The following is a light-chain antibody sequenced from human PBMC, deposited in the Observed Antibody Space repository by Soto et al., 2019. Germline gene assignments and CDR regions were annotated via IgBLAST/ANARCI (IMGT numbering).Light chain of an antibody. J-gene: IGLJ2*01. V-gene: IGLV2-14*01. CDR2: DVS. CDR3: SSYTSSSSVE. CDR1: SSDVGGYNY. Sequence: QSALTQPASVSGSPGQSITISCTGTSSDVGGYNYVSWYQQHPGKAPKLIIYDVSNRPSGVSNRFSGSKSGNTASLTISGLQAEDEADYYCSSYTSSSSVEFGGGTKLTVL.